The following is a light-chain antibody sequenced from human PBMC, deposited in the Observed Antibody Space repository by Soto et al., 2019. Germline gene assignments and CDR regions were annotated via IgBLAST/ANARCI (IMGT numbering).Light chain of an antibody. Sequence: QSALTQPPSASGSPGQSVTISCTGTSSDVGGYNFVSWYQQHPGKVPKTMIYEVSKRPSGVPDRFSGSKSGNTASLTVSGLQAEAEADYYCSSFGGGNKVLFGGGTKLTVL. CDR3: SSFGGGNKVL. CDR1: SSDVGGYNF. V-gene: IGLV2-8*01. J-gene: IGLJ3*02. CDR2: EVS.